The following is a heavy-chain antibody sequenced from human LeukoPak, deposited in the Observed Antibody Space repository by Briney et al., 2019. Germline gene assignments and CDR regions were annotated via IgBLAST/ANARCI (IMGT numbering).Heavy chain of an antibody. D-gene: IGHD6-19*01. V-gene: IGHV3-9*01. CDR1: GFTFDDYA. CDR2: ISWNSGSI. Sequence: GRSLRLSCAASGFTFDDYAMHWVRQAPGKGLEWVSGISWNSGSIGYADSVKGRFTISRDNAKNSLYLQMNSLRAEDTALYYCAKDSAGTFDYWAREPWSPSPQ. J-gene: IGHJ4*02. CDR3: AKDSAGTFDY.